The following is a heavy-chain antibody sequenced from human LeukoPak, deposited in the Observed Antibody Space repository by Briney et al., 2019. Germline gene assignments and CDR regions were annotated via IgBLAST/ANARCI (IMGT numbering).Heavy chain of an antibody. V-gene: IGHV4-4*02. Sequence: SQTLSLTCTVSGGSITNTTYWTWVRQPPGKGLEWIGEVNLQGSTNYNPSLMGRVAIAVDTSENHISLQLTSVTAADTAVYYCAREGGPYRPLDYSGQGTLVTVSS. CDR3: AREGGPYRPLDY. CDR2: VNLQGST. CDR1: GGSITNTTY. J-gene: IGHJ4*02.